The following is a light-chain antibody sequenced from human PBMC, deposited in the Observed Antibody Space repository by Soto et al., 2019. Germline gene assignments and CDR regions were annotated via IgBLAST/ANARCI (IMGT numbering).Light chain of an antibody. CDR3: QQYNDYPYT. J-gene: IGKJ2*01. Sequence: DIQMTQSPSTLSASVGDSVTITCRASQSISSWLAWYQQKTGKAPKLLIYKASSLESGVPSRFSGSGSGTEFTLTISSLQPDDFATYYCQQYNDYPYTFGQGTKLEIK. V-gene: IGKV1-5*03. CDR2: KAS. CDR1: QSISSW.